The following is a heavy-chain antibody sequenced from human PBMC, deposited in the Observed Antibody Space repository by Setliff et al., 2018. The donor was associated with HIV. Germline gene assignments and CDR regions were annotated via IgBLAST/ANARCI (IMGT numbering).Heavy chain of an antibody. J-gene: IGHJ4*02. Sequence: SETLSLTCAVSASSISSDYCWGWTRQPPGKGLEWIGSTHHSGSTYYNPSLNSRVTISVDTSKNHFSLKLRSVTAADTAVYYCARHLLRGYIYIVFDYWGQGTLVTVSS. D-gene: IGHD5-18*01. CDR2: THHSGST. V-gene: IGHV4-38-2*01. CDR1: ASSISSDYC. CDR3: ARHLLRGYIYIVFDY.